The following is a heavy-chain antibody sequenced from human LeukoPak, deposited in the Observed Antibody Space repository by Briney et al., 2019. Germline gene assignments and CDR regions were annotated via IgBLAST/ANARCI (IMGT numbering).Heavy chain of an antibody. Sequence: ASVKVSCKASGYTFTSYYMHWVRQAPGQGLEWMGIINPSGGSTSYAQKFQGRVTMTRDMSTSTVYMELSSLRSEDTAVYYCARGGTSRITIFGVVIGDMDVWGKGTTVTVSS. CDR2: INPSGGST. CDR1: GYTFTSYY. CDR3: ARGGTSRITIFGVVIGDMDV. D-gene: IGHD3-3*01. J-gene: IGHJ6*03. V-gene: IGHV1-46*01.